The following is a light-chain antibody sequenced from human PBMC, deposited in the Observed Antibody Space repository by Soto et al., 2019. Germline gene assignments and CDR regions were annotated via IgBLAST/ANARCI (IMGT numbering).Light chain of an antibody. CDR2: DVT. CDR1: SSDVGGYNY. Sequence: QSALTQPASVSGSPGQSITISCTGTSSDVGGYNYVSWYQHHPGKAPKVMIYDVTKRPSGVSDRFSASKSGNTASLTISGLRAEDEADYYCSSYTSSSTLTFGGGTKLTVL. J-gene: IGLJ2*01. CDR3: SSYTSSSTLT. V-gene: IGLV2-14*03.